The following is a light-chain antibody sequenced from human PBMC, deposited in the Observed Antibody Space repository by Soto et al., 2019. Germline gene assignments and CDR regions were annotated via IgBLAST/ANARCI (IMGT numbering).Light chain of an antibody. J-gene: IGLJ1*01. CDR1: SSDVGGYNY. CDR2: DVS. V-gene: IGLV2-11*01. CDR3: SSYTSSSTYV. Sequence: QSALTQPRSVSGSPGQSVTISCTGTSSDVGGYNYVSWYQQHPGKAPKLMIYDVSKRPSGVPDRFSGSKSGNTASLTISGLQAEDEAHYYCSSYTSSSTYVFGTGTKVTVL.